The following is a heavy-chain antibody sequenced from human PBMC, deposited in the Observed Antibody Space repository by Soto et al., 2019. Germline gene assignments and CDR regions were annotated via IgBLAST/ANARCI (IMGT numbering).Heavy chain of an antibody. CDR2: VSFDGNDE. CDR3: ARDAGGNLDY. V-gene: IGHV3-30*04. CDR1: GFTFSNYA. Sequence: QVQVVESGGGVVQPGRSLRLSCAASGFTFSNYAMHWVRKAPGKGLQWVAIVSFDGNDEHYSDSVKGRFTISRDNSKNTLNLQMNSLRGDDTAVYYCARDAGGNLDYWGQGTLVTV. J-gene: IGHJ4*02. D-gene: IGHD2-15*01.